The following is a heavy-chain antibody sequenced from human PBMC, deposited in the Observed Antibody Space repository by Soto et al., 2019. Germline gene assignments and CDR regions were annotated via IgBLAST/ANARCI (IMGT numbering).Heavy chain of an antibody. CDR1: GGSISSYY. J-gene: IGHJ4*02. CDR3: ARDDPGYSGYDYTLDY. D-gene: IGHD5-12*01. V-gene: IGHV4-59*01. CDR2: IYYSGST. Sequence: KPSETLSLTCTVSGGSISSYYWSWIRQPPGKGLEWIGYIYYSGSTNYNPSLKSRVTISVDTSKNQFSLKLSSVTAADTAVYYCARDDPGYSGYDYTLDYWGQGTLVTVSS.